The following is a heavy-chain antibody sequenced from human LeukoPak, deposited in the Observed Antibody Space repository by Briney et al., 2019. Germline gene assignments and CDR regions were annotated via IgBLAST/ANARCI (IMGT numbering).Heavy chain of an antibody. D-gene: IGHD1-1*01. CDR1: GFTFSNYW. CDR2: INTDGSST. CDR3: ARDREITIDY. J-gene: IGHJ4*02. V-gene: IGHV3-74*01. Sequence: GGSLRLSCAASGFTFSNYWMHWVRQAPGKGLVWLSLINTDGSSTNYADSVKGRFTISRDNAKNTLYLQMNSLRAEDTAVYYCARDREITIDYWGQGTLVTVSS.